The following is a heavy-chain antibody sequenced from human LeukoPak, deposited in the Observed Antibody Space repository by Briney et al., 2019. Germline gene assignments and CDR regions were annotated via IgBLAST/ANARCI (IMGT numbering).Heavy chain of an antibody. CDR1: GFTFSSYA. V-gene: IGHV3-23*01. D-gene: IGHD2-2*01. CDR3: AKDGGDIVVVPAYYGMDV. CDR2: ISGSGGST. Sequence: GGSLRLSCAASGFTFSSYAMSWVRRAPGKGLEWVSAISGSGGSTYYADSVKGRFTISRDNSKNTLYLQMNSLRAEDTAVYYCAKDGGDIVVVPAYYGMDVWGQGTTVTVSS. J-gene: IGHJ6*02.